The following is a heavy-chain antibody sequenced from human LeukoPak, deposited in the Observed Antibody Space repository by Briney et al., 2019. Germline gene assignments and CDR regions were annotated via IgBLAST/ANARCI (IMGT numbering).Heavy chain of an antibody. Sequence: SGGSLRLSCAASGFTFSSYWMHWVRQAPGKGLVWVSRINTDGSSTSYADSVKGRFTISRDNAKNTLYLQMNSLRAEDTAVYYCARAPGCSSTSCFTGYWGQGTLVTVSS. CDR1: GFTFSSYW. J-gene: IGHJ4*02. D-gene: IGHD2-2*01. V-gene: IGHV3-74*01. CDR2: INTDGSST. CDR3: ARAPGCSSTSCFTGY.